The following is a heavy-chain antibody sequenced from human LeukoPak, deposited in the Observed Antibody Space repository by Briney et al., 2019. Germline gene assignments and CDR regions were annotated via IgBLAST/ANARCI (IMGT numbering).Heavy chain of an antibody. CDR1: GFTFSNAW. CDR3: TTEATYCTNGVCKLYYYYYYMDV. CDR2: IKSKTDGGTT. Sequence: GGSLRLSCAASGFTFSNAWMSWVRQAPGKGLEWVGRIKSKTDGGTTDYAAPVKGRFTISRDDSKNTLYLQMNSLKTEDTAVYYCTTEATYCTNGVCKLYYYYYYMDVWGKGTTVTVSS. J-gene: IGHJ6*03. D-gene: IGHD2-8*01. V-gene: IGHV3-15*01.